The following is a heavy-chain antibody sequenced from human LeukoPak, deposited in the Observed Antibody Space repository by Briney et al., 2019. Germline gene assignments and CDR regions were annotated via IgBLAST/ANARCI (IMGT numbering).Heavy chain of an antibody. CDR3: LTHSTSSAPNY. V-gene: IGHV3-15*01. D-gene: IGHD6-6*01. CDR2: IKSKTDGGTT. CDR1: GFTFRSAW. Sequence: AGGSLRLSCVVSGFTFRSAWMSWVRQAPGKGLEWVGRIKSKTDGGTTDYTGPVKGRFTITRDDSKNTLYLQMNSLKTEDTAVYYCLTHSTSSAPNYWGQGTLVTASS. J-gene: IGHJ4*02.